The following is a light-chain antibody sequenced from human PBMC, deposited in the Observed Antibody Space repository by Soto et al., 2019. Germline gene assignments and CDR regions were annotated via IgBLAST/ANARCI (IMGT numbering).Light chain of an antibody. CDR2: KES. J-gene: IGKJ1*01. Sequence: DIQMTQSPSTLSASVGDRITITCRASQYISSWLAWYQQNPGKAPKLLIYKESSLESGGQSRFSGSGSGTEVTLTISSLQPDDFATYYCQQYNSQRAFGQGTKVEIK. CDR1: QYISSW. V-gene: IGKV1-5*03. CDR3: QQYNSQRA.